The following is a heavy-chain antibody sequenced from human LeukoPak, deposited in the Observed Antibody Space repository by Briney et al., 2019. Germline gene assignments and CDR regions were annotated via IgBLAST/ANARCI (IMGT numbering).Heavy chain of an antibody. CDR1: GFSFSSHW. CDR2: ISDDGSYT. J-gene: IGHJ4*02. CDR3: ASFGISWRSSY. D-gene: IGHD2-21*01. Sequence: TGGSLRLSCAASGFSFSSHWVPWVRQAPGKGLVWVSRISDDGSYTSNVDSVKGRFTISRDNVNNMLYLHMNSLRAGDTAVYYCASFGISWRSSYWGQGTLVTVSS. V-gene: IGHV3-74*01.